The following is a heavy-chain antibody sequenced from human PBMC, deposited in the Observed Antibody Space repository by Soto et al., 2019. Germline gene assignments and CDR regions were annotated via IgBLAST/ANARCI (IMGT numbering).Heavy chain of an antibody. J-gene: IGHJ1*01. V-gene: IGHV3-7*01. CDR1: GFTFSYYW. Sequence: EVQLVESGGGLVQPGGSLRLSCAASGFTFSYYWMTRVRQAPGKGLEWVANIKQDGSEKYYVDSVKGRFSISRDNAKNSLFLELNSLRAEDTAVYYCARPGYSSGWYQAEYVQHWGQGAQVTVSS. CDR3: ARPGYSSGWYQAEYVQH. CDR2: IKQDGSEK. D-gene: IGHD6-19*01.